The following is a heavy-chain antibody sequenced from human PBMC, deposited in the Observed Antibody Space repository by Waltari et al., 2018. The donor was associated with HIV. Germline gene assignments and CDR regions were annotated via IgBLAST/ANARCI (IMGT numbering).Heavy chain of an antibody. Sequence: EVQLVESGGVVVQPGGSLSLSCAASGFTFDDYAMHWVRQAPGKGLEWVSLISWVGGSTYYADSVKCRFTISRDNSKNSLYLQMNSLRAEDTALYYCSTYGDSEAFDIWGQGTMVTVSS. CDR1: GFTFDDYA. V-gene: IGHV3-43D*03. CDR3: STYGDSEAFDI. CDR2: ISWVGGST. J-gene: IGHJ3*02. D-gene: IGHD4-17*01.